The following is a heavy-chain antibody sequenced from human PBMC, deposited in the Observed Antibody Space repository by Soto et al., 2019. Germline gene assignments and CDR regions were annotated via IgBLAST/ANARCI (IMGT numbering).Heavy chain of an antibody. D-gene: IGHD2-15*01. J-gene: IGHJ5*01. Sequence: LSLTCSVSGDSISTVDYFWAWIRQPPGQALEYIGYIYKSTTTYYNPSFESRVAISLDTSKSQFSLTVTSVTAADTAVYFCARGRYCLTGKCFPNWFDSWGQGTLVTVSS. CDR2: IYKSTTT. V-gene: IGHV4-30-4*01. CDR3: ARGRYCLTGKCFPNWFDS. CDR1: GDSISTVDYF.